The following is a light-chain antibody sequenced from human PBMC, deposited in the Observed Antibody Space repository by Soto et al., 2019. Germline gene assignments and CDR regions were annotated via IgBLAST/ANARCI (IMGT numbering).Light chain of an antibody. CDR2: STN. CDR3: LLYYGGQLGV. J-gene: IGLJ2*01. Sequence: QTVATQEPSLTMSPGGTVTLTCASSTGAVTTGYYPNWFQQKPGQAPRALIYSTNNKYSWTPARFSGSLLGGKAALTLSGVQPEDEADYYCLLYYGGQLGVFGGGTKLTLL. CDR1: TGAVTTGYY. V-gene: IGLV7-43*01.